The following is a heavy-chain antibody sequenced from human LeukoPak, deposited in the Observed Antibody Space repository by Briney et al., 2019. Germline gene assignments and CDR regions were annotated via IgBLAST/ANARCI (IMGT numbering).Heavy chain of an antibody. D-gene: IGHD4-23*01. CDR2: ISYDGSNK. CDR1: GFTFSSYG. J-gene: IGHJ4*02. CDR3: AAEGPYGGNALDY. Sequence: GGSLRLSCAASGFTFSSYGMHWVRQAPGKGLEWVAVISYDGSNKYYADSVKGRFTISRDNSKNTLYLQMNSLRAEDTAVYYCAAEGPYGGNALDYWGREPWSPSPQ. V-gene: IGHV3-30*03.